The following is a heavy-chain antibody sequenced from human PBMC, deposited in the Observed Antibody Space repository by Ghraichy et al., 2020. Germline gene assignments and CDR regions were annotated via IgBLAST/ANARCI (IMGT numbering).Heavy chain of an antibody. V-gene: IGHV3-23*01. J-gene: IGHJ3*02. Sequence: GGSLRLSCAASGFTFSTYAMSWVRQAPGKGLEWVSDINISSARRYYADSVKGRFTISRDNSKNTLYLQMDSLRAEDTALYYCAKELERHDALDMWGQGTMVTVSS. CDR2: INISSARR. CDR3: AKELERHDALDM. D-gene: IGHD3-3*01. CDR1: GFTFSTYA.